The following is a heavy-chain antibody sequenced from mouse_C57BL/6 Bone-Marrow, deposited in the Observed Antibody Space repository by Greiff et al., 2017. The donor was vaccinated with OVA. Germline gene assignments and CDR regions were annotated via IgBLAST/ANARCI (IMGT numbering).Heavy chain of an antibody. CDR3: ARGDLPHYYAMDY. CDR2: IWWDDDK. J-gene: IGHJ4*01. D-gene: IGHD6-1*01. V-gene: IGHV8-8*01. Sequence: QVTLKVSGPGLLQPSQTLSLTCSFSGFSLSTFGMGVGWIRQPSGKGLQWLVHIWWDDDKYYNPALKSQLTISKDTSKNQVFLKIANVDTADTATYYCARGDLPHYYAMDYWGQGTSVTVSS. CDR1: GFSLSTFGMG.